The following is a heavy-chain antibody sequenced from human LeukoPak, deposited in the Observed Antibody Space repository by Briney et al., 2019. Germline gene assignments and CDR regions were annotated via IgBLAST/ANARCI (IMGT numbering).Heavy chain of an antibody. D-gene: IGHD6-19*01. CDR3: AKATIEQWLVKVDSFDS. CDR2: ISGGGETT. V-gene: IGHV3-23*01. J-gene: IGHJ4*02. CDR1: GFTVSSSY. Sequence: GGSLRLSCAASGFTVSSSYMSWVRQAPGKGLEWVSSISGGGETTHYAESVKGRFTISRDNSKNTLYLQMNSLRVEDTAIYYCAKATIEQWLVKVDSFDSWGQGSLVTISS.